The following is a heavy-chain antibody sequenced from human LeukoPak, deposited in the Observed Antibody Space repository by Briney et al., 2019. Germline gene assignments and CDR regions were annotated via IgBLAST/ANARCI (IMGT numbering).Heavy chain of an antibody. CDR1: TGSIDSYY. CDR2: IDYSGST. Sequence: SETLSLTCTVSTGSIDSYYWSWIRQPPGKGLEWIGYIDYSGSTNYNPSLKSRVTISVDTSKNQFSLKLSSVTAADTAVYYCARADCSTTSCPMDVWGQGTTVTVSS. CDR3: ARADCSTTSCPMDV. D-gene: IGHD2-2*01. V-gene: IGHV4-59*01. J-gene: IGHJ6*02.